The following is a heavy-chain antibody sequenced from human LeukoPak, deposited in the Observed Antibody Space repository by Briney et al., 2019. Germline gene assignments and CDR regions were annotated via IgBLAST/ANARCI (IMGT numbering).Heavy chain of an antibody. CDR2: ISSSGSTI. Sequence: GGSLRLSCAASGFTFSSYEMNWVRQAPGKGLEWVSYISSSGSTIYYADSVKGRFTISRDNAKNSLYLQMNSLRAEDTAVYYCAREEYSSGWYPDCYYYMDVWGKGTTVTVSS. V-gene: IGHV3-48*03. D-gene: IGHD6-19*01. CDR3: AREEYSSGWYPDCYYYMDV. J-gene: IGHJ6*03. CDR1: GFTFSSYE.